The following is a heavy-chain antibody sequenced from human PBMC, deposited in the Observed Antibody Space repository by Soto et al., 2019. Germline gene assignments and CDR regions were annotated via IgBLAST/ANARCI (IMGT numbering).Heavy chain of an antibody. J-gene: IGHJ6*02. CDR3: ARVLLEWLSSPYYYYGMDV. Sequence: SVKVSCKASGGTFSSYAISWVRQAPGQGLEWMGGIIPIFGTANYAQKFQGRVTITADESTSTAYMELSSLRSEDTAVYYCARVLLEWLSSPYYYYGMDVWGQGTTVTVSS. CDR2: IIPIFGTA. D-gene: IGHD3-3*01. V-gene: IGHV1-69*13. CDR1: GGTFSSYA.